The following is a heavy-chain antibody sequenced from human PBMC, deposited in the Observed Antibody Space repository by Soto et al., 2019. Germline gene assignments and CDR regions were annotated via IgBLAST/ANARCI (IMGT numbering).Heavy chain of an antibody. D-gene: IGHD6-13*01. V-gene: IGHV3-23*01. CDR2: ISGSGGST. Sequence: GGSLRLSCAASGYSISTYWMSWVRQAPGKGLEWVSTISGSGGSTYYADSVKGRFTISRDNSKNTLYLQMNSLRAEDPAVYYCAKGGSSWSRFDYWGQGTLVTVS. J-gene: IGHJ4*02. CDR1: GYSISTYW. CDR3: AKGGSSWSRFDY.